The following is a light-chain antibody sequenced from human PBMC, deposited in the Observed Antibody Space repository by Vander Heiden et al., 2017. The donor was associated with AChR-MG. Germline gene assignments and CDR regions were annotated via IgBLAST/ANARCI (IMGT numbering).Light chain of an antibody. J-gene: IGKJ4*01. CDR3: QQANYFPLS. CDR1: QGLSSG. Sequence: DIRMTQSPSFVSASLGDRVTITCRASQGLSSGLAWYRQKPGKAPELLIYNASTLQTGVPSRFSGSGSGTGFTLTITNLQPEDFSTYYCQQANYFPLSFGGGTKVDVK. CDR2: NAS. V-gene: IGKV1-12*01.